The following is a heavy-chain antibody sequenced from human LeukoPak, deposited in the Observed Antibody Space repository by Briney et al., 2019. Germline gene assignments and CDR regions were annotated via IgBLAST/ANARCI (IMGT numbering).Heavy chain of an antibody. J-gene: IGHJ4*02. CDR2: ISSSSSYI. CDR3: ARGASRADY. V-gene: IGHV3-21*01. Sequence: GGSLRLSCAASGFTFRSYNMNWVRQAPGKRPELVSSISSSSSYIYYADSVKGRFTISRDNAKNSLYLQMNSLRAEDTALYYCARGASRADYWGQGTLVTVSS. CDR1: GFTFRSYN.